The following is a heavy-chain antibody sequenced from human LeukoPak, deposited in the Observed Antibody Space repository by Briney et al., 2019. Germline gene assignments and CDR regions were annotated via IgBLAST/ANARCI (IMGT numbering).Heavy chain of an antibody. D-gene: IGHD1-1*01. V-gene: IGHV4-34*01. J-gene: IGHJ4*02. CDR2: INHSGST. CDR1: GGSFSGYY. Sequence: SETLSLTCAVYGGSFSGYYWSWIHQPPGKGLEWIGEINHSGSTNYNPSLKSRVTISVDTSKNQFSLKLSSVTAADTAVYYCARSQRTKPYFDYWGQGTLVTVSS. CDR3: ARSQRTKPYFDY.